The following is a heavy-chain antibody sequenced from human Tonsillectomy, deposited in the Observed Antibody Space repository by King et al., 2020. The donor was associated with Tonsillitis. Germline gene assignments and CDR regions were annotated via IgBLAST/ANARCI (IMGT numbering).Heavy chain of an antibody. Sequence: DVQLVESGGGLVQPGKSLRLSCAASGFTFSTYWRSWVRQAPGKGLEGVANIKQDGSEKYYVDFVKGRFTISRDNAKNSLYLQMNSLRAEDTAVYYCARDLGTTPRFVVLGPHDYWGQGTLVTVSS. D-gene: IGHD3-16*01. CDR2: IKQDGSEK. V-gene: IGHV3-7*03. CDR1: GFTFSTYW. J-gene: IGHJ4*02. CDR3: ARDLGTTPRFVVLGPHDY.